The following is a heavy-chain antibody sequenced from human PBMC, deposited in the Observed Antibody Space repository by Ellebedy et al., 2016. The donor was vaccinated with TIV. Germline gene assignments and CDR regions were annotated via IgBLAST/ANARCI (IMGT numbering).Heavy chain of an antibody. CDR2: INHSGST. Sequence: SETLSLXCAVYGGSFSGYYWSWIRQPPGKGLEWIGEINHSGSTNYNPSLKSRVTISVDTSKNQFSLKLSSVTAADTAVYYCARVTTMVRGVKPLDYWGQGTLVTVSS. J-gene: IGHJ4*02. D-gene: IGHD3-10*01. CDR1: GGSFSGYY. CDR3: ARVTTMVRGVKPLDY. V-gene: IGHV4-34*01.